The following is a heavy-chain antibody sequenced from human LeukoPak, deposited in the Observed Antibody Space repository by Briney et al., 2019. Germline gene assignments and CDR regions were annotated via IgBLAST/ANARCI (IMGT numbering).Heavy chain of an antibody. J-gene: IGHJ6*03. CDR3: AREQTNFDWLLSYYYYYYYMDV. CDR1: GYSISSGYY. V-gene: IGHV4-38-2*02. D-gene: IGHD3-9*01. CDR2: IYHSGST. Sequence: SETLSLTCTVSGYSISSGYYWGRIRQPPGKGLEWIGSIYHSGSTYYNPSLKSRVTISVDTSKNQFSLKLSSVTAADTAVYYCAREQTNFDWLLSYYYYYYYMDVWGKGTTVTVSS.